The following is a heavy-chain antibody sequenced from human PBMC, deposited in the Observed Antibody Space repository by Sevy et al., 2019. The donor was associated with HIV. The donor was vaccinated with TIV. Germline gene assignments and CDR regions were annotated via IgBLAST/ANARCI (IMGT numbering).Heavy chain of an antibody. CDR3: AKADSSGYYYLDY. V-gene: IGHV3-30*18. CDR1: GFTFSSYG. J-gene: IGHJ4*02. Sequence: GGSLRLSCAASGFTFSSYGMHWVRQAPGKGLEWVAVISYDGSNKYYADSVKGRFTISRDNSKNTLYLRMNSLRAEDTAVYYCAKADSSGYYYLDYWGQRTLVTVSS. CDR2: ISYDGSNK. D-gene: IGHD3-22*01.